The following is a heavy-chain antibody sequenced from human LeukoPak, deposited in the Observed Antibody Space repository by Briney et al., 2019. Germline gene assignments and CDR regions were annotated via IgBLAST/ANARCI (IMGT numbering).Heavy chain of an antibody. CDR2: INHSGST. D-gene: IGHD5-12*01. J-gene: IGHJ4*02. CDR3: ARQAGYSGYDSKYFDY. Sequence: PSETLSLTCAVYGGSFSGYYWSWIRQPPGKGLEWIGEINHSGSTNYNPSLKSRVTISVDTSKNQFSLKLSSVTAAATAVYYCARQAGYSGYDSKYFDYWGQGTLVTVSS. CDR1: GGSFSGYY. V-gene: IGHV4-34*01.